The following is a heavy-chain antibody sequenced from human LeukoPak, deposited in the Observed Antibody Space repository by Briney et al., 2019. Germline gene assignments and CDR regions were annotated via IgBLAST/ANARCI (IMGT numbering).Heavy chain of an antibody. V-gene: IGHV3-23*01. Sequence: GGSLRLSCAASGFTFSSYAMSWVRQAPGKGLEWVSAISGSGGSTYYADSVKGRFTISRGNAKNSLYLQMNSLRAEDTAVYYCARVATGPYQLLPTWFDPWGQGTLVTVSS. CDR3: ARVATGPYQLLPTWFDP. CDR1: GFTFSSYA. CDR2: ISGSGGST. J-gene: IGHJ5*02. D-gene: IGHD2-2*01.